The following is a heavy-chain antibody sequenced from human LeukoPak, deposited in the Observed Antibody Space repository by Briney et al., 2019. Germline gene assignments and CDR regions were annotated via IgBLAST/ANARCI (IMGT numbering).Heavy chain of an antibody. D-gene: IGHD3-22*01. Sequence: SETLSLTCTVSGGSISSYYWSWIRQPPGKGLEWIGYIYYSGSTNYNPSLKSRVTISVDTSKNQFSLKLSSVTAADTALYYCARRYYYDSSGSYNYYYMDVWGKGTTVTVSS. CDR3: ARRYYYDSSGSYNYYYMDV. CDR1: GGSISSYY. CDR2: IYYSGST. V-gene: IGHV4-59*08. J-gene: IGHJ6*03.